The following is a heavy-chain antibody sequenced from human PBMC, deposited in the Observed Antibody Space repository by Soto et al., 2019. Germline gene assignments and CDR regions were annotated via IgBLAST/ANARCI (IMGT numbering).Heavy chain of an antibody. CDR3: ARHLTGYYKSHYYYGMDV. Sequence: SETLSLTCTVSGGSISSYYWSWIRQPPGKGLEWIGYIYYSGSTNYNPSLKSRVTISVDTSKNQFSPKLSSVTAADTAVYYCARHLTGYYKSHYYYGMDVWGQGTTVTVSS. CDR2: IYYSGST. D-gene: IGHD3-9*01. V-gene: IGHV4-59*08. J-gene: IGHJ6*02. CDR1: GGSISSYY.